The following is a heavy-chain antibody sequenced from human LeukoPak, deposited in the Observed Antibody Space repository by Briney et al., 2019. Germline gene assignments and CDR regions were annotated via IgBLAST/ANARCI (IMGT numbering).Heavy chain of an antibody. CDR1: GGSISSSGYY. D-gene: IGHD4-11*01. V-gene: IGHV4-39*01. J-gene: IGHJ4*02. CDR2: IYYSGRS. Sequence: SETLSLTCTVAGGSISSSGYYWGWIRQPPGKGLEWIGNIYYSGRSYYNPSLKSRVTISVDTSKNRFSLKVSSVTAADTAVYYCASLDDYTNTFDYWGQGTLVTVSS. CDR3: ASLDDYTNTFDY.